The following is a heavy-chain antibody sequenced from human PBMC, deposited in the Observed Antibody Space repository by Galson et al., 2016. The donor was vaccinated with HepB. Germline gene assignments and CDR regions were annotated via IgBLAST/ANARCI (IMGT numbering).Heavy chain of an antibody. D-gene: IGHD6-19*01. CDR3: ARDRRPTYNSGWYLDY. CDR2: ISSSGSTI. Sequence: SLRLSCAASGFTFSSSEMNWVRQAPGKGLEWVSYISSSGSTIYYADSVKGRFTISRDNAKNSLYLQMNSLRAEDTAVYYCARDRRPTYNSGWYLDYWGQGNLITVSS. V-gene: IGHV3-48*03. CDR1: GFTFSSSE. J-gene: IGHJ4*02.